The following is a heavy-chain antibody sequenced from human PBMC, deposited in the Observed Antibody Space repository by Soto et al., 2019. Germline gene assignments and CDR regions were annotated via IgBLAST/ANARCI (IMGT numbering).Heavy chain of an antibody. CDR1: GGSISSSSYY. D-gene: IGHD1-26*01. CDR3: ARPVRRWDLDY. CDR2: IYYSGST. V-gene: IGHV4-39*01. J-gene: IGHJ4*02. Sequence: PSETLSLTCTVSGGSISSSSYYWGWIRQPPGKGLEWIGSIYYSGSTYYNPSLKSRVTISVDTSKNQFSLKLSSVTAADTAVYYCARPVRRWDLDYWGQGTLVTVSS.